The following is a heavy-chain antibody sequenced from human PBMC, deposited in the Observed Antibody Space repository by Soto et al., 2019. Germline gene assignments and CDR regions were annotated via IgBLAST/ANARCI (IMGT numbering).Heavy chain of an antibody. V-gene: IGHV1-69*13. CDR2: IIPIFGTA. CDR1: GGTFNSYA. D-gene: IGHD5-12*01. CDR3: ATSRCCYNFRARH. J-gene: IGHJ4*02. Sequence: ASVKVSCKASGGTFNSYAISWVRQAPGQGLEWMGGIIPIFGTANYAQKFQGRVTITADESTSTAYMELSSLRSEDTAVYYCATSRCCYNFRARHSGPGTLVTVSS.